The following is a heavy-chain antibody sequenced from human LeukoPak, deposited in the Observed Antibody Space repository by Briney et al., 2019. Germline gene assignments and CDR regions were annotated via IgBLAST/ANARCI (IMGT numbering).Heavy chain of an antibody. CDR2: ISSSGSTI. CDR3: AREPYYDCSGYSPDY. CDR1: GFTFSSYE. V-gene: IGHV3-48*03. D-gene: IGHD3-22*01. Sequence: GGSLRLSCAASGFTFSSYEMNWVRQAPGKGLEWVSYISSSGSTIYYADSVKGRFTISRDNAKNSLYLQMNSLSADDTALYYCAREPYYDCSGYSPDYWGQGTLVTVSS. J-gene: IGHJ4*02.